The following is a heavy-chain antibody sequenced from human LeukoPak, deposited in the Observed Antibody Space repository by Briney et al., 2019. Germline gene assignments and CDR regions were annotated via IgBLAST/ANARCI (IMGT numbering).Heavy chain of an antibody. V-gene: IGHV7-4-1*02. CDR3: ARVSCSGGSCYSYGY. Sequence: ASVKVSCKASGYTFTSYAMNWVRQAPGQGLEWMGWINTNAGNPTYAQGFTGRFVSSLDTSVSTAYLQISSLKAEDTAVYYCARVSCSGGSCYSYGYWGQGTLVTVSS. D-gene: IGHD2-15*01. J-gene: IGHJ4*02. CDR2: INTNAGNP. CDR1: GYTFTSYA.